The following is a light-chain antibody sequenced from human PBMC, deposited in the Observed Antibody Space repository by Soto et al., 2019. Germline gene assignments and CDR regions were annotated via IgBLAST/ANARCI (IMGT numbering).Light chain of an antibody. J-gene: IGLJ1*01. CDR3: SSYTSSSTLLYV. V-gene: IGLV2-14*01. CDR1: SSDVCGYNY. CDR2: DAS. Sequence: QSALTQPASVSGSPGQSITISCTGTSSDVCGYNYVSWYQQHPGKAPKLMIYDASNRPSGVSNRFSGSKSGNTASLTISGLQAEDEADYYCSSYTSSSTLLYVFGTGTKVTVL.